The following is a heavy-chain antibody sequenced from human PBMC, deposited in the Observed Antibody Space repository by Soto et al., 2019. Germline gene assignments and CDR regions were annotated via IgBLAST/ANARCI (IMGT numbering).Heavy chain of an antibody. Sequence: PSETLSLTCAVYGGSFSGYYWSWIRQPPGKGLEWIGEINHSGSTNYNPSLKSRVTISVDTSKNQFSLKLGSVTAADTAVYYCARRITIFGVVMGRWFAPSGQGTQVTVS. V-gene: IGHV4-34*01. CDR2: INHSGST. CDR3: ARRITIFGVVMGRWFAP. J-gene: IGHJ5*02. CDR1: GGSFSGYY. D-gene: IGHD3-3*01.